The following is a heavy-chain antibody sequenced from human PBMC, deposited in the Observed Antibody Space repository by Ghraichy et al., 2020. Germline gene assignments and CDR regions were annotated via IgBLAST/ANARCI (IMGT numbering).Heavy chain of an antibody. J-gene: IGHJ4*02. CDR1: GFTFSSYA. D-gene: IGHD6-19*01. Sequence: GGSLRLSCAAPGFTFSSYALSWVRQAPGKGLDWVSVISGSGDSTYNADSVRGRLTISRDNSKNTVYLQINSLRAEDTAVYYCAKTPGDIAVAGTFDYWGQGILVTVSS. V-gene: IGHV3-23*01. CDR3: AKTPGDIAVAGTFDY. CDR2: ISGSGDST.